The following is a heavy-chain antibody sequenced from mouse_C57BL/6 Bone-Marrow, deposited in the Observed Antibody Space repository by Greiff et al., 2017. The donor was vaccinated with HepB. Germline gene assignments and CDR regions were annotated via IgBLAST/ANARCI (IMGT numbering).Heavy chain of an antibody. D-gene: IGHD2-3*01. Sequence: QVQLKQPGAELVRPGSSVKLSCKASGYTFTSYWMHWVKQRPIQGLEWIGNIDPSDSETHYNQKFKDKATLTVDKSSSTAYMQLSSLTSEDSAVYYCARIHDGYYAMDYWGQGTSVTVSS. CDR2: IDPSDSET. V-gene: IGHV1-52*01. J-gene: IGHJ4*01. CDR3: ARIHDGYYAMDY. CDR1: GYTFTSYW.